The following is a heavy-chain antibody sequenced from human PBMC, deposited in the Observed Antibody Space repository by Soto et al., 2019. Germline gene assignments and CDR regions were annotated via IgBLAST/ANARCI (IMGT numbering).Heavy chain of an antibody. CDR2: ITDNGRST. V-gene: IGHV3-NL1*01. Sequence: GGSLRLSCAASGFTFDTYGMHWVRQIPGNGLQWVSLITDNGRSTYYADSVKGRFTISRDNTKNTLFLQMNSLRAEDTAVYYCAKERPTTTAFDYWGQGALVTVSS. J-gene: IGHJ4*02. CDR3: AKERPTTTAFDY. CDR1: GFTFDTYG. D-gene: IGHD4-17*01.